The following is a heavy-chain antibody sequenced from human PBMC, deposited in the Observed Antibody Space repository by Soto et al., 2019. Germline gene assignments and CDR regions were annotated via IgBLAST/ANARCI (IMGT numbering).Heavy chain of an antibody. CDR2: ISGSGGST. CDR3: AKDPGGIWGGYSLLSPFDT. CDR1: GFTFSSYA. V-gene: IGHV3-23*01. J-gene: IGHJ3*02. Sequence: PGESLKISCAASGFTFSSYAMSWVRQAPGKGLEWVSAISGSGGSTYYADSVKGRFTISRDNSKNTLYLQMNSLRAEDTAVYYCAKDPGGIWGGYSLLSPFDTWGQGTMVTVSS. D-gene: IGHD3-3*01.